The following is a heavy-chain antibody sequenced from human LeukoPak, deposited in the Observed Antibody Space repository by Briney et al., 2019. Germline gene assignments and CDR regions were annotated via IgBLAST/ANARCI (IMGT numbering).Heavy chain of an antibody. CDR1: GFRFTSYA. J-gene: IGHJ4*02. Sequence: RSGGSLRLSCAASGFRFTSYAMSWVRQAPGKGLEWVSGIGDGGESTFYADSVKGRFTISRDTSNSTLYLQMHSLRADDTAVYYCAKGVSGSAYTSLDNWGQGAQVTVSS. CDR3: AKGVSGSAYTSLDN. V-gene: IGHV3-23*01. CDR2: IGDGGEST. D-gene: IGHD1-26*01.